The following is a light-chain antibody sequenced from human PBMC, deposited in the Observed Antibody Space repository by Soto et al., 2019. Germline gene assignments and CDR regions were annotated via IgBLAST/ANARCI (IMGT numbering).Light chain of an antibody. Sequence: QSALTQPASVSGSPGQSIAISCTGTSSDIGDYNYVSWYQQHPGKAPKLMIFDVSNRPSGVSNRFSGSMSGNTASLTISGHQTEDEDDYCCSSYTGGSTVVFGGGTQLTVL. V-gene: IGLV2-14*01. CDR3: SSYTGGSTVV. CDR1: SSDIGDYNY. J-gene: IGLJ2*01. CDR2: DVS.